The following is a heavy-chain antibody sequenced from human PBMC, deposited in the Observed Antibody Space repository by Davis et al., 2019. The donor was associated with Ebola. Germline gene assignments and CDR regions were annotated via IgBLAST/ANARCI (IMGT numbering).Heavy chain of an antibody. D-gene: IGHD5-18*01. Sequence: GESLKISYAASGFTFSSYGMHWVRQAPGKGLEWVAVISYDGSNKYYADSVKGRFTISRDNSKNTLYLQMNSLRAEDTAVYYCAKDQGYSYGYVRYYYGMDVWGQGTTVTASS. CDR1: GFTFSSYG. CDR2: ISYDGSNK. V-gene: IGHV3-30*18. J-gene: IGHJ6*02. CDR3: AKDQGYSYGYVRYYYGMDV.